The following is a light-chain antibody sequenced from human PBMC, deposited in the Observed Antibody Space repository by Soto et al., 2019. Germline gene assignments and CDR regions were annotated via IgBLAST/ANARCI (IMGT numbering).Light chain of an antibody. J-gene: IGKJ2*01. Sequence: EIMMTQSPATLSVSPGERATLSCRASQSVSTNLAWYQQKPGQAPRLLIYGASTRATDIPARFSGSGSGTEFTLTISSLQSEDFAVYYCQQYDNWLRTFGQGTKLEIK. CDR3: QQYDNWLRT. V-gene: IGKV3-15*01. CDR2: GAS. CDR1: QSVSTN.